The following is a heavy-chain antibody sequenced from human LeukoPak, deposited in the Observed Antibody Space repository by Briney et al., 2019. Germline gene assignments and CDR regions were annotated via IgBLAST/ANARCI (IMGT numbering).Heavy chain of an antibody. V-gene: IGHV3-48*01. J-gene: IGHJ6*02. D-gene: IGHD2-21*02. Sequence: PGGSLRLSCAASGFTFSSYSMNWVRQAPGKGLEWVSYISSSSSTIYYADSVKGRFTISRDNAKNSLYLQMNSLRAEGTAVYYCGSSTVHYYNYGMDVWGQGATVTVSS. CDR2: ISSSSSTI. CDR1: GFTFSSYS. CDR3: GSSTVHYYNYGMDV.